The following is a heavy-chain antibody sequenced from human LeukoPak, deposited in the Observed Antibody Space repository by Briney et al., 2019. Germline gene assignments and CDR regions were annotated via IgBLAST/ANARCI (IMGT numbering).Heavy chain of an antibody. Sequence: GGSLRLSCAASGFTFSSYEMNWVRQAPGKGLEWVSYISSSGSTIYYADSVKGRFTISRDDSKNTLFLQMNSLRVEDTAVYYCAKEAGLDYSGSGSYYKAPPYWGQGTLVTVSS. CDR2: ISSSGSTI. V-gene: IGHV3-48*03. CDR3: AKEAGLDYSGSGSYYKAPPY. D-gene: IGHD3-10*01. J-gene: IGHJ4*02. CDR1: GFTFSSYE.